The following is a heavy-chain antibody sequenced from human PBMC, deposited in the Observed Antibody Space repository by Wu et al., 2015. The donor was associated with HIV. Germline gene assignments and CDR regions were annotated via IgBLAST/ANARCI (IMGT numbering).Heavy chain of an antibody. D-gene: IGHD6-13*01. CDR2: INPSGGST. J-gene: IGHJ6*03. V-gene: IGHV1-46*03. CDR3: AGRIAAAGGYYMDV. CDR1: GYTFTSYY. Sequence: QVQLVQSGAEVKKPGASVKVSCKASGYTFTSYYMHWVRQAPGQGLEWMGIINPSGGSTSYAQKFQGRVTMTRDTSTSTVYMELSSLRSEDTAVYYCAGRIAAAGGYYMDVWGKGTTGHRLL.